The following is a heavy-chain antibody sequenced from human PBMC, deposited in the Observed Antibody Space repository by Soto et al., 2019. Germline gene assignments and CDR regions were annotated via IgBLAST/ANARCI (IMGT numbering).Heavy chain of an antibody. CDR2: IHSGDSET. J-gene: IGHJ4*02. Sequence: GESLKISCKVAGNSFRHYWIAWVRQMPGKGLEWIGIIHSGDSETRYSPSFQGQVSISADKSTRTAYLHWSSLRAEDTAVYYCASMTTVVTPEGYWGQGTLVTVSS. D-gene: IGHD4-17*01. CDR3: ASMTTVVTPEGY. V-gene: IGHV5-51*01. CDR1: GNSFRHYW.